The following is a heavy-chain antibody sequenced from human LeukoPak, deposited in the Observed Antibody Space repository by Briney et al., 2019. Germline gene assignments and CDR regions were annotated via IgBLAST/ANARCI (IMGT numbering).Heavy chain of an antibody. CDR2: IYYSGNT. CDR3: AFLRYGYMDV. D-gene: IGHD3-9*01. Sequence: SQTLSLTCTVSGGSISSGGYYWSWIRQHPGKGLEWIRYIYYSGNTYYNPSLKSRVTISVDTSKNQFSLKLSSVTAADTAVYYCAFLRYGYMDVWGKGTTDTVSS. CDR1: GGSISSGGYY. J-gene: IGHJ6*03. V-gene: IGHV4-31*03.